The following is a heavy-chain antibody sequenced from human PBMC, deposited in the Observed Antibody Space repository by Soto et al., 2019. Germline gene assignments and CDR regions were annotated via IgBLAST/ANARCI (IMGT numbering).Heavy chain of an antibody. J-gene: IGHJ5*02. CDR1: GGTISGYD. D-gene: IGHD3-3*01. Sequence: PSETLSLTCSVSGGTISGYDWTWIRQPAGKGLEWIGRIYSSGSTKYNPSLQSRGTMSLDTSNNQFSLRLTSVTAADTAVYYCARGERFVEWFERWGQGTFVTFCS. CDR2: IYSSGST. CDR3: ARGERFVEWFER. V-gene: IGHV4-4*07.